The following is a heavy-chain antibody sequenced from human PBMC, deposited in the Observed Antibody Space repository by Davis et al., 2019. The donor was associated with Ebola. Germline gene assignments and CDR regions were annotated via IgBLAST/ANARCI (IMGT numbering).Heavy chain of an antibody. CDR3: ARGTDDSSGYLKNRVYYYGMDV. CDR2: IIPILGIA. J-gene: IGHJ6*02. V-gene: IGHV1-69*04. CDR1: GGTFSSYA. D-gene: IGHD3-22*01. Sequence: SVKVSCKASGGTFSSYAISWVRQAPGQGLEWMGRIIPILGIANYAQKFQGRVTITADKSTSTAYMELSSLRSEDTAVYYCARGTDDSSGYLKNRVYYYGMDVWGQGTTVTVSS.